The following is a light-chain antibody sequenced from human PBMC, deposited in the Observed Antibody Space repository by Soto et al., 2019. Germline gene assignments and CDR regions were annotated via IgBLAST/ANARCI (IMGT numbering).Light chain of an antibody. CDR3: QHYDSNSELT. Sequence: DIVMTQSPDSLAVSLGERATINCKSSQSVLYSSNHKNYLAWYQQKPGQPPKLLIYWASNRESGVPDRFSGSGSGTDFTLTISSLQAEDVAVYYCQHYDSNSELTFGGGTKVESK. J-gene: IGKJ4*01. CDR1: QSVLYSSNHKNY. V-gene: IGKV4-1*01. CDR2: WAS.